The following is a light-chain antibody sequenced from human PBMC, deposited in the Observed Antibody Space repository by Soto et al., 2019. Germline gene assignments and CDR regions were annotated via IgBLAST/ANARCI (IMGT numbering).Light chain of an antibody. CDR3: QQYGSSPLT. J-gene: IGKJ1*01. Sequence: EIVLTQSPGTLSLSPGERATLSCRASQRVSSSYLAWHQQKPGQAPRLLIYGASSRATGIPDRFSGSGSGTAFTLTISSLEPEDFAVYYCQQYGSSPLTLGQGTKVEIK. V-gene: IGKV3-20*01. CDR2: GAS. CDR1: QRVSSSY.